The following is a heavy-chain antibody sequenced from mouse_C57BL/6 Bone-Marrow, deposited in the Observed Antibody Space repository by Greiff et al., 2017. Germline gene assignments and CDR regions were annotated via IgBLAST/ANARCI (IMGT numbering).Heavy chain of an antibody. Sequence: EVKLMESGGGLVQPGGSLKLSCAASGFTFSDYYMYWVRQTPEKRLEWVAYISNGGGSTYYPDTVKGRFTISRDNAKNPLYLQMSRLKSEDTAMYYCARLGGLPPHWYFDVWGTGTTVTVSS. CDR3: ARLGGLPPHWYFDV. D-gene: IGHD2-2*01. CDR1: GFTFSDYY. CDR2: ISNGGGST. J-gene: IGHJ1*03. V-gene: IGHV5-12*01.